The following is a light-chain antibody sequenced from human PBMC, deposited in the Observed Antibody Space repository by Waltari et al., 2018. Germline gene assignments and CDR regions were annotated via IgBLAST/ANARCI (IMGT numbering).Light chain of an antibody. CDR2: TND. V-gene: IGLV1-47*01. CDR3: AAWDDKLSGRGV. J-gene: IGLJ3*02. CDR1: SSNIGSNY. Sequence: QSLLTQPPSASGTPGQRVTISCSGSSSNIGSNYVFWYQQLPGTAPKLLIYTNDQRPSGVPDRFSASKSGTSASLTISGLRSEDEADYYCAAWDDKLSGRGVFGGGTKLTVL.